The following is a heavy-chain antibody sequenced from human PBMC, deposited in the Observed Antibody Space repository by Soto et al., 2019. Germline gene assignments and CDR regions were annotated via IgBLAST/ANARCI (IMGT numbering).Heavy chain of an antibody. D-gene: IGHD3-10*01. J-gene: IGHJ4*02. Sequence: PWGSLRLSCAASGFTFSSYAMGWVRQTPGKGLEWVSAISGTGDRTFYADSVKGRFTISRDNSKKMLSLQMNSLRAEDTAVYYCAKALWFGVLLSGGYLDYRGQGTLVTGS. CDR1: GFTFSSYA. CDR2: ISGTGDRT. CDR3: AKALWFGVLLSGGYLDY. V-gene: IGHV3-23*01.